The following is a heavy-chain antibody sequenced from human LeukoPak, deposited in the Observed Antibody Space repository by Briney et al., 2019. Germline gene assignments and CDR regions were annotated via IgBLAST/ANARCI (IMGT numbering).Heavy chain of an antibody. Sequence: GGSLRLSCAASTFTFSSYAMSWVRQAPGKGLEWVSAISAGADSTYYADSVRGRFTISRDNSKNTLFLHMSGLRAEDTAVYLCARGAYGDYYTCGQGTLVTASS. V-gene: IGHV3-23*01. CDR1: TFTFSSYA. J-gene: IGHJ5*02. CDR3: ARGAYGDYYT. CDR2: ISAGADST. D-gene: IGHD4-17*01.